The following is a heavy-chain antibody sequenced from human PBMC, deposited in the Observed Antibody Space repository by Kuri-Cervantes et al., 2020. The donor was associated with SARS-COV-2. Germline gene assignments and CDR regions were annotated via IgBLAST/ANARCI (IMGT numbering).Heavy chain of an antibody. CDR1: GFTFDDYA. D-gene: IGHD5-24*01. CDR2: ISWNSGSI. V-gene: IGHV3-9*01. CDR3: ASNPGSNN. Sequence: GGSLRLSCAASGFTFDDYAMHWVRQAPGKGLEWVSGISWNSGSIGYAGSVKGRFTISRDNAKNSLYLQMNSLRAEDTAVYYCASNPGSNNWGQGTLVTVSS. J-gene: IGHJ4*02.